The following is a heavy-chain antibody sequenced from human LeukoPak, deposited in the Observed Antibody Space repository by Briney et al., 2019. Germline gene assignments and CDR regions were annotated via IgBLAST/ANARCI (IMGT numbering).Heavy chain of an antibody. CDR1: GGSISSYY. D-gene: IGHD3-22*01. CDR2: IYYSGST. V-gene: IGHV4-59*01. CDR3: ARAYYYDSSGYHKNYYFDY. J-gene: IGHJ4*02. Sequence: SETLSLTCTVSGGSISSYYWSWIRQPPGKGLEWIGYIYYSGSTNYNPSLKSRVTISVDTSKNQFSLKLSSVTAADTAVYYCARAYYYDSSGYHKNYYFDYWGQGTLVTVSS.